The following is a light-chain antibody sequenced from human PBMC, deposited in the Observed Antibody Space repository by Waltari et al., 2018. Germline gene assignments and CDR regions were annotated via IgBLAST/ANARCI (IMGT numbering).Light chain of an antibody. CDR2: EVT. CDR3: ASYTKSDPWV. CDR1: SSDVGGYAL. J-gene: IGLJ3*02. Sequence: QSALTQPGSVSGSPGQSITISCTGTSSDVGGYALVSWYQHHPGKAPKLLIFEVTNRPSGVSDRFSASKSANTASLTISGLQTEDEATYYCASYTKSDPWVFGGGTRVTVL. V-gene: IGLV2-14*01.